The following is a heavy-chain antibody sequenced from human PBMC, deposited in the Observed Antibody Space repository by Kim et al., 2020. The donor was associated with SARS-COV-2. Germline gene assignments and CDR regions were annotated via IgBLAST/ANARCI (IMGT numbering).Heavy chain of an antibody. D-gene: IGHD6-19*01. Sequence: GESLKISCQGSGYSFNTYWIAWVRQPPGKGLEWMGIMLPNDSDTRYSPSFQGQVTISADKSIRTTYLQWSSLKASDTAMYYCARLHGSSWSEGGGIPYYYYYGADLWGQGTAVTVS. CDR2: MLPNDSDT. J-gene: IGHJ6*02. CDR1: GYSFNTYW. CDR3: ARLHGSSWSEGGGIPYYYYYGADL. V-gene: IGHV5-51*01.